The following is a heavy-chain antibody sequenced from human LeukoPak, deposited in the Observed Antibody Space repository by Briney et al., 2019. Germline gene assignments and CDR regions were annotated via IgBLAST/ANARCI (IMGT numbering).Heavy chain of an antibody. D-gene: IGHD3-3*01. CDR2: INSDGSST. CDR1: GFTFSSYW. Sequence: GGSLRLSCAASGFTFSSYWMHWGRQAPGKGLVWGSRINSDGSSTSYADSVKGRFTISRDNAKNMLYLQMNSLRAEDTAVYYCARNRYDFWSGSYYMDVWGKGTTVTVSS. CDR3: ARNRYDFWSGSYYMDV. V-gene: IGHV3-74*01. J-gene: IGHJ6*03.